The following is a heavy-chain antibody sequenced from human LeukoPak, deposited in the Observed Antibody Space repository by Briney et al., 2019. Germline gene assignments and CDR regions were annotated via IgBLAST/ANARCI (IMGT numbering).Heavy chain of an antibody. J-gene: IGHJ6*02. Sequence: SETLSLTCIVSGGSLRNYYWNWVRQPPGKGLEWSGFIHYSGRNYYNPTLKSRVTMSVDTSKNQFSLKLTSVTAADTAVYYCARGGDSSGYLNHYYYGMDVWGQGTTVTVSS. V-gene: IGHV4-59*01. CDR3: ARGGDSSGYLNHYYYGMDV. CDR2: IHYSGRN. CDR1: GGSLRNYY. D-gene: IGHD5-18*01.